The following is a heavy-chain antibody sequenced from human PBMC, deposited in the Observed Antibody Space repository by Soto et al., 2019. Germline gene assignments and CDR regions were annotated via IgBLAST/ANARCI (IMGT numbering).Heavy chain of an antibody. CDR1: GFTFSGYA. CDR2: IWHDGSNK. D-gene: IGHD6-13*01. CDR3: ARDRAFISSWYVNYYGMDV. J-gene: IGHJ6*02. V-gene: IGHV3-33*01. Sequence: HVQLVESGGGVVQPGRSLRLSCAASGFTFSGYALHWVRQAPGKGLEWVAVIWHDGSNKYYVDSVKGRFTISIDNSKNTLYLQMNSLRAEDTAVYYCARDRAFISSWYVNYYGMDVWGQGTTVTVSS.